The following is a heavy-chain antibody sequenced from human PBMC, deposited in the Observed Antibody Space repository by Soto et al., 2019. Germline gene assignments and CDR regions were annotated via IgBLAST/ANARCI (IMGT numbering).Heavy chain of an antibody. J-gene: IGHJ4*02. V-gene: IGHV1-69*13. Sequence: SVKVSCKASGGTFSSYAISWVRQAPGQGLEWMGGIIPIFGTANYAQKFQGRVTITADESTSTAYMELSSLRSEDTAVYYCARVRNRLAYCGGDCYSGEDYWGQGTLVTVSS. CDR1: GGTFSSYA. D-gene: IGHD2-21*02. CDR2: IIPIFGTA. CDR3: ARVRNRLAYCGGDCYSGEDY.